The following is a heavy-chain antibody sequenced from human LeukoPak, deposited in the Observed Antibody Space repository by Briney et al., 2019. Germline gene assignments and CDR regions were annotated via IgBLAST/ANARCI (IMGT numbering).Heavy chain of an antibody. CDR3: AREVIAATVTDAFDI. J-gene: IGHJ3*02. V-gene: IGHV4-31*03. CDR1: GGSITSDNYF. CDR2: IYHSGNT. D-gene: IGHD6-13*01. Sequence: PSETLSLTCTVSGGSITSDNYFWSWIRHLPGKGLEWIGYIYHSGNTYYNPSLKSRVIMSVDASENQFSLKLSSVTAADTAVYYCAREVIAATVTDAFDIWAQGRWSPSLQ.